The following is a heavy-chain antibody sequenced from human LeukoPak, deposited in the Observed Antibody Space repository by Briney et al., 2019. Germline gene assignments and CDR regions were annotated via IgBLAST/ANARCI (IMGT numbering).Heavy chain of an antibody. V-gene: IGHV4-4*02. CDR3: AKDPSLLNTAMEHCGY. D-gene: IGHD5-18*01. CDR2: IYHSGST. J-gene: IGHJ4*02. CDR1: GGSISSSNW. Sequence: SGTLSLTCAVSGGSISSSNWWSWVRQPPGKGLEWVGEIYHSGSTNYNPSLKSRVTISVDKSKNQFSLKLSSVTAADTAVYYCAKDPSLLNTAMEHCGYWGQGTLVTVSS.